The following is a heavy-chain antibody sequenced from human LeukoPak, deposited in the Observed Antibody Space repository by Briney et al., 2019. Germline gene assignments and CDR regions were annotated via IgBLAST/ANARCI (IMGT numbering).Heavy chain of an antibody. J-gene: IGHJ6*02. CDR1: GYSFTSYW. D-gene: IGHD5-18*01. CDR3: ARHVSGYSYGRYYYYYGMDV. Sequence: GESLKISCKGSGYSFTSYWIGWVRQMPGKGLERMGIIYPGDSDTRYSPSFQGLVTISADKSISTAYLQWSSPKASDTAMYYCARHVSGYSYGRYYYYYGMDVWGQGTTVTVSS. V-gene: IGHV5-51*01. CDR2: IYPGDSDT.